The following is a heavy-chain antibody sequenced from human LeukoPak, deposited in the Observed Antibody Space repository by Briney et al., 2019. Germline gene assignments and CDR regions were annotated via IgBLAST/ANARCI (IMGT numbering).Heavy chain of an antibody. CDR3: AKSPAGSSWPSIDY. V-gene: IGHV3-23*01. J-gene: IGHJ4*02. CDR2: ISGSGGST. Sequence: PGGSLRLSCAASGFTFSSYAMSWVRQTPGKGLECVAPISGSGGSTYYADSVRGRFTVSRDNSKNMLYLQMNSLRVEDTDVYYCAKSPAGSSWPSIDYWGQGTLVAVSS. D-gene: IGHD6-13*01. CDR1: GFTFSSYA.